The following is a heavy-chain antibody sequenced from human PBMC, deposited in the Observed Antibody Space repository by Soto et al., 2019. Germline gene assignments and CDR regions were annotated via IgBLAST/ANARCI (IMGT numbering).Heavy chain of an antibody. CDR2: VSYDGSNE. Sequence: QVQLVESRGGVVQPGRSLRLSCAASGFTVSNHGMHWVRQPPGKGLEWLAVVSYDGSNEYYADSVKGRFTISRDNSNNTGYLQMNSLRAEDTAVYYCAKDRWLVSVSYYDMDVWGQGTTVTVSS. J-gene: IGHJ6*02. CDR3: AKDRWLVSVSYYDMDV. V-gene: IGHV3-30*18. CDR1: GFTVSNHG. D-gene: IGHD6-19*01.